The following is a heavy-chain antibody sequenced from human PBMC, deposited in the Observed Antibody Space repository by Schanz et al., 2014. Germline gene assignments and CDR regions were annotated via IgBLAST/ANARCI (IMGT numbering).Heavy chain of an antibody. J-gene: IGHJ5*01. CDR2: IIPSLGLA. Sequence: VQLEQSGAEVKKPGSSVKVSCKASGGTFISFGISWVRQAPGQGLEWMGRIIPSLGLAKYEQKFQDKVTITADTSTTKSYMERSSLKSEDTAGYFRATGPLGTSPWGQGTLVTGSA. CDR3: ATGPLGTSP. D-gene: IGHD5-12*01. V-gene: IGHV1-69*04. CDR1: GGTFISFG.